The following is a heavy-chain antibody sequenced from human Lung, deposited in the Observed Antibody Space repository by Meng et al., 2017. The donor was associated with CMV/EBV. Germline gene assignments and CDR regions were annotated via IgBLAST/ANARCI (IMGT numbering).Heavy chain of an antibody. CDR2: ISSSGRTA. J-gene: IGHJ4*02. D-gene: IGHD3-9*01. CDR3: AREAATVSYR. V-gene: IGHV3-11*01. Sequence: GGSLRLSCTVSGGSISSSSYYWGWIRQPPGKGLQWVSYISSSGRTAHYADSVKGRFTISRDNAKNSLFLQMNSLSAEDTAVYYCAREAATVSYRWGQGTXVTVSS. CDR1: GGSISSSSYY.